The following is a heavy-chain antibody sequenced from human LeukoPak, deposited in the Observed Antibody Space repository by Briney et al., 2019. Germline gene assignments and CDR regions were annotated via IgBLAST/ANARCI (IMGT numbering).Heavy chain of an antibody. CDR3: AKLTSGWVVAAFDF. D-gene: IGHD5-12*01. J-gene: IGHJ4*02. Sequence: PGGSLRLSCAASGFTFGSYSMTWVRQAPGKGLEWVSLIDSNSNFMNYADSVKGRFTISRDNAKKSLYLEMNSLRAEDTAVYYCAKLTSGWVVAAFDFWGQGTLVSVSS. V-gene: IGHV3-21*01. CDR1: GFTFGSYS. CDR2: IDSNSNFM.